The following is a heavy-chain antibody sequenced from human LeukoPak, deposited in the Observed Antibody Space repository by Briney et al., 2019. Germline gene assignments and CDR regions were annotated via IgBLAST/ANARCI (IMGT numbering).Heavy chain of an antibody. D-gene: IGHD2-2*01. CDR1: GFTFSSYS. CDR2: ISSSSTI. V-gene: IGHV3-48*01. Sequence: GNLRLSCSAFGFTFSSYSMNWVRQAPGKGLEGVSYISSSSTIYYADSVKGRFTISRDNAKNSLYLQMNSLRAEDTAVYYCARLPVVPAAIIYYYYYYMDVWGKGTTVTVSS. J-gene: IGHJ6*03. CDR3: ARLPVVPAAIIYYYYYYMDV.